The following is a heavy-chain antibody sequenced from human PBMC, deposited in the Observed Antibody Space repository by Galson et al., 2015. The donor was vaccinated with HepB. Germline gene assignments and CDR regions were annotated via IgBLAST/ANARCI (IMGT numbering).Heavy chain of an antibody. V-gene: IGHV3-15*07. D-gene: IGHD3-16*02. Sequence: SLRLSCAASGFTFSNAWMNWVRQAPGKGLEWVGRIKSKTDGGTTDYAAPVKGRFTISRDDSKNTLYLQMNSLKTEDTAVYYCTARIMITFGGVIADDAFDIWGQGTMVTVSS. CDR2: IKSKTDGGTT. CDR1: GFTFSNAW. J-gene: IGHJ3*02. CDR3: TARIMITFGGVIADDAFDI.